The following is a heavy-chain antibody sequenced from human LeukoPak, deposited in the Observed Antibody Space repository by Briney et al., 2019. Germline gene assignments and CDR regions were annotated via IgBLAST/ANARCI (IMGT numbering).Heavy chain of an antibody. CDR2: IWYDGSNK. J-gene: IGHJ6*03. CDR3: ARRGRDTAIAYYYYYMDV. D-gene: IGHD5-18*01. CDR1: GFTFSSYG. V-gene: IGHV3-33*01. Sequence: AGGSLRLSCAASGFTFSSYGMHWVRQAPGKGLEWVAVIWYDGSNKYYADSVKGRFTISRDNSKNTLYLQMNSLRAEDTAVYYCARRGRDTAIAYYYYYMDVWGQGTTVTVSS.